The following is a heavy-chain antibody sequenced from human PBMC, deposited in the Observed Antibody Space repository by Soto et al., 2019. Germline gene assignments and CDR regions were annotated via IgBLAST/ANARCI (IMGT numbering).Heavy chain of an antibody. CDR3: ARDRVMLTFGGASEEWGIDS. CDR2: INPSGGST. Sequence: ASVKVSCKASGYTFTSYYMHWVRQAPGQGLEWMGIINPSGGSTSYAQKFQGRVTMTRDTSTSTVYMELSSLRSEDTAVYYCARDRVMLTFGGASEEWGIDSWGPGTLVTVSS. D-gene: IGHD3-16*01. CDR1: GYTFTSYY. V-gene: IGHV1-46*01. J-gene: IGHJ4*02.